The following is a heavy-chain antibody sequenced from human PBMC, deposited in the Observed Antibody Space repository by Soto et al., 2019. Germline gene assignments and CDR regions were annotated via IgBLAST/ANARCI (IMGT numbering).Heavy chain of an antibody. V-gene: IGHV3-21*01. D-gene: IGHD6-13*01. CDR2: TSSSSSYI. J-gene: IGHJ4*02. CDR1: GFTFSSYS. Sequence: PGGSLRLSCAASGFTFSSYSMNWVRQAPGKGLEWVSSTSSSSSYIYYADSVKGRFTISRDNAKNSLYLQMNSLRAEDTAVYYCARSLLSSSWEGDYWGQGTLVTVSS. CDR3: ARSLLSSSWEGDY.